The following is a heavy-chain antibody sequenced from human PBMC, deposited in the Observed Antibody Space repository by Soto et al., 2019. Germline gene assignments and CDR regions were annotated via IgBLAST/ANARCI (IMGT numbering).Heavy chain of an antibody. CDR3: ASLYMNYGDYYMDV. D-gene: IGHD4-17*01. CDR1: GGSISSYY. CDR2: IYYSGST. J-gene: IGHJ6*03. V-gene: IGHV4-59*01. Sequence: PSETLSLTCTVSGGSISSYYWSWIRQPPGKGLEWIGYIYYSGSTNYNPSLKSRVTISVDTSKNQFSLKLSSVTAADTAVYYCASLYMNYGDYYMDVWGKGTTVTVSS.